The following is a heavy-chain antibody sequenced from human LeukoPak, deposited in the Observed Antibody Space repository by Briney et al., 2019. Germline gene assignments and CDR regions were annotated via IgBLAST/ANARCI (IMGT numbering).Heavy chain of an antibody. D-gene: IGHD2-2*01. CDR3: ARTPVSQLLLNWFDP. Sequence: PSQTLSLTCTVSGGPISSGSYYWSWIRQPAGKGLEWIGRIYTSGSTNYNPSLKSRVTISVDTSKNQFSLKLSSVTAADTAVYYCARTPVSQLLLNWFDPWGQGTLVTVSS. CDR2: IYTSGST. J-gene: IGHJ5*02. V-gene: IGHV4-61*02. CDR1: GGPISSGSYY.